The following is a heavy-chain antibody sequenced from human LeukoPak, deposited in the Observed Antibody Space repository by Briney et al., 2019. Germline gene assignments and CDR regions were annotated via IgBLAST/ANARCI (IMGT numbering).Heavy chain of an antibody. Sequence: PGGSLRLSCAASGFTFSSYEMNWVRQAPGKGLEWVSYISSSSSTIYYADSVKGRFTISRDNAKNSLYLQMNSLRAEDTAVYYCARGGIWGFRGVPFDYWGQGTLVTVSS. V-gene: IGHV3-48*01. D-gene: IGHD3-10*01. CDR1: GFTFSSYE. CDR2: ISSSSSTI. J-gene: IGHJ4*02. CDR3: ARGGIWGFRGVPFDY.